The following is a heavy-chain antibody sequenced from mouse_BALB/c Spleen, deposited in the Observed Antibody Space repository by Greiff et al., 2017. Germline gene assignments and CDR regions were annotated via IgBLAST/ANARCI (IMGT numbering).Heavy chain of an antibody. CDR3: ARKKYGNYGEGAMDY. J-gene: IGHJ4*01. V-gene: IGHV1-82*01. Sequence: VQLQQSGPELVKPGASVKISCKASGYAFSSSWMNWVKQRPGQGLEWIGRIYPGDGDTNYNGKFKGKATLTADKSSSTAYMQLSSLTSVDSAVYFCARKKYGNYGEGAMDYWGQGTSVTVSS. CDR2: IYPGDGDT. CDR1: GYAFSSSW. D-gene: IGHD2-10*02.